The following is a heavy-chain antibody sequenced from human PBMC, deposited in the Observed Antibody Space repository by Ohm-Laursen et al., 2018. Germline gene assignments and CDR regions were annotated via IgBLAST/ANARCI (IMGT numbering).Heavy chain of an antibody. J-gene: IGHJ4*02. Sequence: SLRLSCAASGFTFSSYGMHWVRQAPGKGLEWVAVISYDGSNKYYADSVKGRFTISRDNSKNTLYLQMNSLRAEDTAVYYCAKDPVEMAKIGGYYFDYGGQGTRVTVSS. CDR2: ISYDGSNK. CDR3: AKDPVEMAKIGGYYFDY. CDR1: GFTFSSYG. V-gene: IGHV3-30*18. D-gene: IGHD5-24*01.